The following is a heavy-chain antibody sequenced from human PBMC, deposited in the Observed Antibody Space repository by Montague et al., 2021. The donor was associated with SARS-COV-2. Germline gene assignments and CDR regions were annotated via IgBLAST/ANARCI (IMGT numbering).Heavy chain of an antibody. J-gene: IGHJ6*02. D-gene: IGHD3-3*01. CDR2: IHTSGST. Sequence: SETLSLTCTVSGGSISSYYWSWIQQSAGKGLEWIGRIHTSGSTDYNPSLNSRVTMSVDTSKNQSSLKLSSVTAADTAVYYCASGKYCDFWSGYYSHDYVSGMDVWGQGTTVTVSS. CDR1: GGSISSYY. CDR3: ASGKYCDFWSGYYSHDYVSGMDV. V-gene: IGHV4-4*07.